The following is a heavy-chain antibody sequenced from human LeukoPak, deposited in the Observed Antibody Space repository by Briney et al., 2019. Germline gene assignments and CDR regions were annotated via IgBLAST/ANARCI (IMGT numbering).Heavy chain of an antibody. V-gene: IGHV3-48*03. Sequence: QPGGSLRLSCAASGFTFSSYEMNWVRQAPGKGLEWVSYISSSGNTIYYADSVKGRFTIARDNAKNSLYLQMNSLRADDTAVYYCARAGFALDYWGQGTLITVSP. CDR2: ISSSGNTI. J-gene: IGHJ4*02. CDR1: GFTFSSYE. CDR3: ARAGFALDY. D-gene: IGHD2-15*01.